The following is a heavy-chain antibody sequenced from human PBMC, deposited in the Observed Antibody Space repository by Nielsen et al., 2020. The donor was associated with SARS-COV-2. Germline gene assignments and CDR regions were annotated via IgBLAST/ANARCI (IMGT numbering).Heavy chain of an antibody. D-gene: IGHD1-26*01. Sequence: GESLKISCAASGFTFSSYWMSWVRQAPGKGLEWVANIKQDGSEKYYVDSVKGRFTISRDNSKNTLYLQMNSLRAEDTAVYYCARDLGVGATRDYYYYGMDVWGQGTTVTVSS. CDR1: GFTFSSYW. J-gene: IGHJ6*02. V-gene: IGHV3-7*01. CDR3: ARDLGVGATRDYYYYGMDV. CDR2: IKQDGSEK.